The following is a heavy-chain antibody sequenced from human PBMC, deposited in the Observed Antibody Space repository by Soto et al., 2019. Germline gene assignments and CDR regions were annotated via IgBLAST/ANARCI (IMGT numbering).Heavy chain of an antibody. CDR2: IWYDGSNK. V-gene: IGHV3-33*01. CDR3: ARERTAFDY. J-gene: IGHJ4*02. Sequence: QVQLVESGGGVVQPGRSLRLSCAASGFTFSSYGMHWVRQAPGKGLEWVAVIWYDGSNKYYADSVKGRFTISRDNSKNTLYLQMNSLRAADTAVYYCARERTAFDYWGQGTLVTVSS. CDR1: GFTFSSYG. D-gene: IGHD4-17*01.